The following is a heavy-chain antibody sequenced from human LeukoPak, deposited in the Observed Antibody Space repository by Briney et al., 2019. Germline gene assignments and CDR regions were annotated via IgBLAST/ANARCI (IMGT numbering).Heavy chain of an antibody. V-gene: IGHV1-46*01. CDR3: ARAPTDSSGYYIARSLQYYGMDV. D-gene: IGHD3-22*01. CDR2: INPSGGST. Sequence: ASVTVSCTASGYIFTSYYMHWVRQAPGQGLEWMGIINPSGGSTNYAQKFQGRVTITADESTSTAYMELSSLRSEDTAVYYCARAPTDSSGYYIARSLQYYGMDVWGQGTTVTVSS. CDR1: GYIFTSYY. J-gene: IGHJ6*02.